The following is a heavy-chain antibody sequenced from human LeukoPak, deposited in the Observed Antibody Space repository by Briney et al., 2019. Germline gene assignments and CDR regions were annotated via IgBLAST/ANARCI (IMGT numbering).Heavy chain of an antibody. J-gene: IGHJ5*02. CDR1: GYTFSSYA. CDR3: ARELTEYSSSWFDP. D-gene: IGHD6-13*01. V-gene: IGHV3-64*01. CDR2: ISSNGGST. Sequence: GGSLRLSCAASGYTFSSYAMQWVRQAPGKGLQYVSAISSNGGSTYYANSVKGRFTISRDNSKNTLYLQMGSLRTEDMAVYYCARELTEYSSSWFDPWGQGTLVTVSS.